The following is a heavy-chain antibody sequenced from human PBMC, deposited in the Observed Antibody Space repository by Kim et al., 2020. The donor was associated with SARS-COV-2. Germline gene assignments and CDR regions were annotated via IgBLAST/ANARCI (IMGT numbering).Heavy chain of an antibody. J-gene: IGHJ4*02. Sequence: SETLSLTCTVSGGSISSSSYYWGWIRQPPGKGLEWIGSIYYSGSTYYNPSLKSRVTISVDTSKNQFSLKLSSVTAADTAVYYCASRLGEEEGSSSLLGCYFDYWGQGTLVTVSS. CDR3: ASRLGEEEGSSSLLGCYFDY. V-gene: IGHV4-39*01. D-gene: IGHD6-13*01. CDR2: IYYSGST. CDR1: GGSISSSSYY.